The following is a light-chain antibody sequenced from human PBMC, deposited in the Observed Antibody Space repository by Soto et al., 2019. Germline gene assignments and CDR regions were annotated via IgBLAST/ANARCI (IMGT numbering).Light chain of an antibody. CDR3: QQYSSTPWT. CDR1: QSVLYSSNNKNY. J-gene: IGKJ1*01. V-gene: IGKV4-1*01. Sequence: DIVMTQSPDSLAVSMGERATSNCKSSQSVLYSSNNKNYLAWYQQKPGQPPKLLIYWASTRESGVPDRFSGSGSGTDLTLTISSLQAEDVAVYYCQQYSSTPWTFGQGTKVEIK. CDR2: WAS.